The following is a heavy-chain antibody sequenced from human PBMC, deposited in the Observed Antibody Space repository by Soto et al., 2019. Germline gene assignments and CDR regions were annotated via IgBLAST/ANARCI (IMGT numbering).Heavy chain of an antibody. D-gene: IGHD3-22*01. V-gene: IGHV3-23*04. CDR2: ISGTGGSI. CDR3: AKKGGRTQVTLIDTCYFDP. Sequence: EVQLVESGGDLVQPGGSLRLSCAASGFSFSNDAMSWVRHAPGKGLEWVSAISGTGGSIYYADSVKGRFTISRANSKNKLYMKMNHLRDKKPAVYYCAKKGGRTQVTLIDTCYFDPWGRGTQVTVSS. J-gene: IGHJ2*01. CDR1: GFSFSNDA.